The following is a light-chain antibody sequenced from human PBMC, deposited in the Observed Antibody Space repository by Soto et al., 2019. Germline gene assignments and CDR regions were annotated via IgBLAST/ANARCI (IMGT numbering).Light chain of an antibody. Sequence: QPVLTQPPSASGTPGQRVSISCSGGSSNIGSNTVSWYQQLPGTAPKLLIYTNNQRPSGIPDRFSGSKSGTSASLAISGLQSEDEADFYCATWDDSLNAVVFGGGTKLTVL. CDR2: TNN. J-gene: IGLJ3*02. V-gene: IGLV1-44*01. CDR3: ATWDDSLNAVV. CDR1: SSNIGSNT.